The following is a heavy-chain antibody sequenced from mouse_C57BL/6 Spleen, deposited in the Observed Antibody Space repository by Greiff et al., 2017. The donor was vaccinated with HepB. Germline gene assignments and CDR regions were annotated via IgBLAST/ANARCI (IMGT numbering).Heavy chain of an antibody. D-gene: IGHD1-1*01. CDR1: GYTFTSYW. CDR3: ARSYYCSPWFAY. Sequence: VQLQQSGAELAKPGASVKLSCKASGYTFTSYWMHWVKQRPGQGLEWIGYITPSSGYTKYNQKFKDKATLTADKSSSTAYMQLSSLTYEDSAVYFCARSYYCSPWFAYWGQGTLVTVSA. CDR2: ITPSSGYT. V-gene: IGHV1-7*01. J-gene: IGHJ3*01.